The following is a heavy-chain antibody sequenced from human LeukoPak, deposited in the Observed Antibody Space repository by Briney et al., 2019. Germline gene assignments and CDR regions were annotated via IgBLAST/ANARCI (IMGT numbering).Heavy chain of an antibody. D-gene: IGHD4-17*01. CDR2: IYYSGST. V-gene: IGHV4-59*01. CDR3: ARERGYGDYGYYYYGMDV. CDR1: GGSIHSYY. J-gene: IGHJ6*02. Sequence: PSETLSLTCTVSGGSIHSYYYNWIRQPAGKGLEWIGYIYYSGSTNYNPSLKSRVTISVDTSKNQFSLKLSSVTAADTAVYYCARERGYGDYGYYYYGMDVWGQGTTVTVSS.